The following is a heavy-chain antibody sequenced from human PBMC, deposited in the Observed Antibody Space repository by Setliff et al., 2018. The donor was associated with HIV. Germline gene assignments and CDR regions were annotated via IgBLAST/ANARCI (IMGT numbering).Heavy chain of an antibody. Sequence: SETLSLTCTVSGGSISRSTYYWGWIRQPPGKGLEWIGSIYYSGSTYYNPSLKSRVTISVDTSKNQFSLKLSSVIAADTAVYYCARIFGDQGYYYGMDVWGQGTTGTVS. CDR3: ARIFGDQGYYYGMDV. J-gene: IGHJ6*02. CDR1: GGSISRSTYY. D-gene: IGHD3-3*01. CDR2: IYYSGST. V-gene: IGHV4-39*07.